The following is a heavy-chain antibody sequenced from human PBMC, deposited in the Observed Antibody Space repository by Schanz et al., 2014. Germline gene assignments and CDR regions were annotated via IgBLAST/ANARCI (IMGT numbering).Heavy chain of an antibody. Sequence: QVQLVQSGAEVKKPGASVRVSCKASGYSFTTYDVNWVRQATGQGLEWMGWMNPTTGNRGYAQNFQGRVTMTRHTSTSTAYMELSSLRSEDTAVYYCARDGEAAAGCDYWGQGTLVTVSS. V-gene: IGHV1-8*01. CDR1: GYSFTTYD. CDR3: ARDGEAAAGCDY. CDR2: MNPTTGNR. D-gene: IGHD6-13*01. J-gene: IGHJ4*02.